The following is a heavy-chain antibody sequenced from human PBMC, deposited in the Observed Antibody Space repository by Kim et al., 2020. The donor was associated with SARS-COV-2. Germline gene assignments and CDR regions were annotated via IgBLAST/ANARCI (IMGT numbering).Heavy chain of an antibody. CDR3: ARDTRAISSGWFDY. V-gene: IGHV4-39*02. CDR1: GGSISSSSYY. Sequence: SETLSLTCTVSGGSISSSSYYWGWIRQPPGKGLEWIGSIYYSGSTYYNPSLKSRVTISVDTSKNQFSLKLSSVTAADTAVYYCARDTRAISSGWFDYWGQGTLVTVSS. D-gene: IGHD6-19*01. J-gene: IGHJ4*02. CDR2: IYYSGST.